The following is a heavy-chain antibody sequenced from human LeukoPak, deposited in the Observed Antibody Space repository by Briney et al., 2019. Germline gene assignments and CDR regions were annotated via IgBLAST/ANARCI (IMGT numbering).Heavy chain of an antibody. D-gene: IGHD1-14*01. V-gene: IGHV1-18*04. CDR3: VREGEAATTGDY. CDR1: GYTFTGYY. CDR2: ISAYSGHT. J-gene: IGHJ4*02. Sequence: GASVKVSCKASGYTFTGYYMHWVRQAPGQGLEWVGWISAYSGHTNYAQRVQGRLTMTTDRSTSTAYMELRGPRSDDTAVYYCVREGEAATTGDYWGQGTLVTVSS.